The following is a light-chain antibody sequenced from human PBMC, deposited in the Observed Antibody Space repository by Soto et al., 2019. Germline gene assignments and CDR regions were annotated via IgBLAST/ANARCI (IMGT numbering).Light chain of an antibody. CDR2: KAS. V-gene: IGKV1-5*03. CDR3: QQTYISPIT. J-gene: IGKJ5*01. CDR1: QTISSW. Sequence: DIRVTQSAATLSVSLGDRVAITCGASQTISSWLAWYQQKPGKAPKLLIYKASTLKSGVPSRFSGSGSGTEFTLTISSLQPDDFATYVCQQTYISPITFGQGTRLETK.